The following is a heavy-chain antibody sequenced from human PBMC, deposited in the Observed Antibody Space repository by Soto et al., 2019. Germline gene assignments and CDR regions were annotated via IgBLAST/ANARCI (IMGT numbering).Heavy chain of an antibody. CDR3: VRTSLVVAAATREDY. CDR2: INSDGSSR. D-gene: IGHD2-15*01. CDR1: GFTFSSYW. J-gene: IGHJ4*02. Sequence: EVQLVESGGGLVQPGGSLRLSCAASGFTFSSYWMHWVRQAPGKGLVWVSRINSDGSSRSYADYVKGRFTISRDNAKNTLDLQMNSLRAEDTAVYYCVRTSLVVAAATREDYWGQGTLVTVSS. V-gene: IGHV3-74*01.